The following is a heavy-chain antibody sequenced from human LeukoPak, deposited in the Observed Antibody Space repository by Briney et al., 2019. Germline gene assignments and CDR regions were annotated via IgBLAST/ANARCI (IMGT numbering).Heavy chain of an antibody. CDR2: ISWDGGST. V-gene: IGHV3-43D*04. D-gene: IGHD3-22*01. Sequence: GVSLRLSCAASGFTFDDYAMHWVRQAPGKGLEWVSLISWDGGSTYYADSVKGRFTISRDNSKNSLYLQMNSLRAEDTALYYCAKAGSGYSVYYFDYWGQGTLVTVSS. CDR1: GFTFDDYA. CDR3: AKAGSGYSVYYFDY. J-gene: IGHJ4*02.